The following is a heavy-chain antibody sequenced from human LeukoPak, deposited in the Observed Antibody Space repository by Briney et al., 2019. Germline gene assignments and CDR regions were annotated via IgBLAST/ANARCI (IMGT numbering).Heavy chain of an antibody. CDR1: GYTFTSYG. CDR2: ISAYNGNT. Sequence: GASVKVSCKASGYTFTSYGISWVRQAPGQGLEWMGWISAYNGNTNYAQKLQGRATMTTDTSTSTAYMELRSLRSDDTAVYYCARVPPVGQQLVTGYWGQGTLVTVSS. J-gene: IGHJ4*02. CDR3: ARVPPVGQQLVTGY. V-gene: IGHV1-18*01. D-gene: IGHD6-13*01.